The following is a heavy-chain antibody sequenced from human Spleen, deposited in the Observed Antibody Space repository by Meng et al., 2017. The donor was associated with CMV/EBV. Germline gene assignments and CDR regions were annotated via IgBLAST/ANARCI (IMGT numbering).Heavy chain of an antibody. Sequence: ETLSLTCAVYGGSFSGYYWSWVRQAPGKGLEWVANIKQDGSEKYYVDSVKGRFTISRDNAKNSLYLQMNSLRAEDTAVYYCARVFIGDCSSTSCYSPFDYWGQGTLVTVSS. CDR2: IKQDGSEK. CDR1: GGSFSGYY. CDR3: ARVFIGDCSSTSCYSPFDY. V-gene: IGHV3-7*01. J-gene: IGHJ4*02. D-gene: IGHD2-2*01.